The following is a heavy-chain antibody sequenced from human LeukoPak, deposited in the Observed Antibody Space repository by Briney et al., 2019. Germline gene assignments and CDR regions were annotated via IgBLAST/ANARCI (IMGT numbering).Heavy chain of an antibody. D-gene: IGHD1-26*01. J-gene: IGHJ6*02. CDR1: GGAMKTYY. CDR3: ARYVPPEGADDGGSYYYGLDV. CDR2: SDYRGLT. V-gene: IGHV4-59*01. Sequence: SETLSLTCTVSGGAMKTYYWSWLRQSPGKGLEWIGCSDYRGLTFSPSFKGRVSISIDSSTNKFDLKMTSVTPADTAVYYCARYVPPEGADDGGSYYYGLDVWGQGLPVTVSS.